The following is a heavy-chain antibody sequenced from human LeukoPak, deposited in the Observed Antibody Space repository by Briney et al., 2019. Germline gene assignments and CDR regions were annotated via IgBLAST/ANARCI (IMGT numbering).Heavy chain of an antibody. J-gene: IGHJ4*02. CDR3: AKDSPLLEWLFSSFDY. V-gene: IGHV3-23*01. D-gene: IGHD3-3*01. CDR2: ISGSGGST. Sequence: GGSLRLSCAASGFTFSSYAMSWVRQAPGKGLEWVSAISGSGGSTYYADSVKGRFTISIDNSKNTLYLQMNSLRAEDTAVYYCAKDSPLLEWLFSSFDYWGQGTLVTVSS. CDR1: GFTFSSYA.